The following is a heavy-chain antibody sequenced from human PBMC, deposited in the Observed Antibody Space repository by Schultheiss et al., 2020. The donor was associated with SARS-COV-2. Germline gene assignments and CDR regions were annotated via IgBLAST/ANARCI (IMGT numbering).Heavy chain of an antibody. Sequence: GSLRLSCAASGFNFSRYSMNWVRQAPGKGLEWVSSISTNNYIYYADSVKGRFTISRDNAKNSLYLQMNSLRAEDTAAYYCAVGRMSSTWYAGDYWGQGTLVTVSS. CDR1: GFNFSRYS. CDR2: ISTNNYI. J-gene: IGHJ4*02. D-gene: IGHD6-13*01. CDR3: AVGRMSSTWYAGDY. V-gene: IGHV3-21*04.